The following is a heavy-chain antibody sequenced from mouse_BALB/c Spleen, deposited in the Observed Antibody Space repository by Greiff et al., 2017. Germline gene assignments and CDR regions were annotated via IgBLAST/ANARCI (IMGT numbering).Heavy chain of an antibody. Sequence: VQLVESGAELVKPGASVKLSCKASGYTFTSYDINWVRQRPEQGLEWIGWIFPGDGSTKYNQKFKDKATLTADKSSSTAYMQLSSLTSEDSAVYYCARFDYDWFAYWGQGTLVTVSA. D-gene: IGHD2-4*01. J-gene: IGHJ3*01. CDR3: ARFDYDWFAY. V-gene: IGHV1-85*01. CDR1: GYTFTSYD. CDR2: IFPGDGST.